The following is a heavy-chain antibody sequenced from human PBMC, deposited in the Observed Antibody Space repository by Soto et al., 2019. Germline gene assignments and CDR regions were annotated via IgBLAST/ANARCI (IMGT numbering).Heavy chain of an antibody. Sequence: EVQLLESGGGLVQPGGSLRLSCAASGFTFSSYAMSWVRQAPGKGLEWVSAISGSGGSTYYADSVKGRFTISRDNSKNTLYLQMNSLRAEDTAVYYCEKGNVDIVVVVAETYYFDYWGQGTLVTVSS. D-gene: IGHD2-15*01. V-gene: IGHV3-23*01. CDR2: ISGSGGST. CDR3: EKGNVDIVVVVAETYYFDY. J-gene: IGHJ4*02. CDR1: GFTFSSYA.